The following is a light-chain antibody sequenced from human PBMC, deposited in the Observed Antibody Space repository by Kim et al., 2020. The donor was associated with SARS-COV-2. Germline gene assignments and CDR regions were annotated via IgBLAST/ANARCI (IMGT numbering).Light chain of an antibody. Sequence: DIQMTQSPSTLSASVGDRVTIACRASQSISGLLAWYQQKPGKAPKLLIYKASSLESGVPSRFSGSGSGTEFTLTITSLQPDDFATYYCQQYGTYRLSFGGGTKVEIK. J-gene: IGKJ4*01. CDR2: KAS. V-gene: IGKV1-5*03. CDR3: QQYGTYRLS. CDR1: QSISGL.